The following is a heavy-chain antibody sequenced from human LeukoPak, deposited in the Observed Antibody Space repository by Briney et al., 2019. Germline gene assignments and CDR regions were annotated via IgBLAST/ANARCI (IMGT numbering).Heavy chain of an antibody. Sequence: PGGSLRLSCAASGFTFSSYSMNWVRQAPGKGLEWVSSISSSSSYIYYADSVKGRFTISRDNAKNSLYLQMNSLRAEDTAVYYCASTKYSSGWYELERIIDYWGQGTLVTVSS. CDR2: ISSSSSYI. CDR1: GFTFSSYS. CDR3: ASTKYSSGWYELERIIDY. J-gene: IGHJ4*02. D-gene: IGHD6-19*01. V-gene: IGHV3-21*01.